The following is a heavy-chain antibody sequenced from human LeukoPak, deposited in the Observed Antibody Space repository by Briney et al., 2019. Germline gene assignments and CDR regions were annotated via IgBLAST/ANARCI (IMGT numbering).Heavy chain of an antibody. CDR3: ARGPGYSSGWSTGMPKGWFDP. J-gene: IGHJ5*02. CDR1: GYTFTSYD. Sequence: ASVKVSCKTSGYTFTSYDINWVRQATGQGLEWMGWMNPNSGNTGYAQKFQGRVTMTRNTSINTAYMELSSLRSVDTAVYYCARGPGYSSGWSTGMPKGWFDPWGQGTLVTVSS. CDR2: MNPNSGNT. D-gene: IGHD6-19*01. V-gene: IGHV1-8*01.